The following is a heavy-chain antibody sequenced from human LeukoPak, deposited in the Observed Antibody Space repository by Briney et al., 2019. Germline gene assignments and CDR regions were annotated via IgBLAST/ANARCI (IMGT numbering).Heavy chain of an antibody. CDR1: GFTFSSYA. CDR3: AKDRRPTTVVTYPSD. D-gene: IGHD4-11*01. Sequence: PGGSLRLSCAASGFTFSSYAMSWVRQAPGKGVEWVSDVSGSGSNTYYADSVKGRFTISRDNSKNTLYLQMNSLRAEDTAVYYCAKDRRPTTVVTYPSDWGQGTLVTVSS. CDR2: VSGSGSNT. V-gene: IGHV3-23*01. J-gene: IGHJ4*02.